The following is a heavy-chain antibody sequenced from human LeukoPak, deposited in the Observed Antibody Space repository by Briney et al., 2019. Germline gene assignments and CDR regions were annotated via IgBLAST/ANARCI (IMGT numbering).Heavy chain of an antibody. CDR3: AKDFCSGGSCYWFDP. V-gene: IGHV3-48*01. CDR1: GFTFSSYS. CDR2: ISSSSSTI. J-gene: IGHJ5*02. Sequence: GGSLRLSCAASGFTFSSYSMNWVRQAPGKGLEWVSYISSSSSTIYYADSVKGRFTISRDNSKNTLYLQMNSLRAEDTAVYYCAKDFCSGGSCYWFDPWGQGTLVTVSS. D-gene: IGHD2-15*01.